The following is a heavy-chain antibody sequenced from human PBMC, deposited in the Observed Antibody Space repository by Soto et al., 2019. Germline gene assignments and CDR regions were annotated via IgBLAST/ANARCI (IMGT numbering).Heavy chain of an antibody. CDR1: GYTFTSYA. CDR3: ARGGSTYCSFDL. V-gene: IGHV1-3*01. Sequence: QVQLVQSGAEVKKPGASVKVSCKASGYTFTSYAMHWVRQAPGQRLEWMGWINAGNGNTKYSQKFQGRVTITRDTSASAAYMGLSSLRSDDTAVYYCARGGSTYCSFDLWGRGTLVTVSS. CDR2: INAGNGNT. J-gene: IGHJ2*01. D-gene: IGHD1-26*01.